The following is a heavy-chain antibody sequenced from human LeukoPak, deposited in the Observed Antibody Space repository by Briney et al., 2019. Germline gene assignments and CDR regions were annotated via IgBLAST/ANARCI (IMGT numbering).Heavy chain of an antibody. V-gene: IGHV3-23*01. D-gene: IGHD3-10*01. CDR1: RFTISTYG. CDR3: AKSVYHSGNY. J-gene: IGHJ4*02. Sequence: GGSLRLSCLASRFTISTYGMSWVRQAPGKGLEWVSSISGGTTYYADSVKGRFAISRDDSRNTVSLQMNSLRAEDTAVYYCAKSVYHSGNYWGQGTLVTVSS. CDR2: ISGGTT.